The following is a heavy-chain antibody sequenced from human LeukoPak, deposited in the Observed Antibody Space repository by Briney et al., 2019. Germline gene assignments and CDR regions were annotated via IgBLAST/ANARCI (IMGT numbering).Heavy chain of an antibody. CDR1: GYSISSGYY. CDR2: ISSSSTI. Sequence: ETLSLTCTVSGYSISSGYYWGWIRQPPGKGLEWVSYISSSSTIYYADSVKGRFTISRDNAKNSLYLQMNSLKAEDTAVYYCARDLGYCSSTSCYSYFDYWGQGTLVTVSS. CDR3: ARDLGYCSSTSCYSYFDY. D-gene: IGHD2-2*01. J-gene: IGHJ4*02. V-gene: IGHV3-69-1*01.